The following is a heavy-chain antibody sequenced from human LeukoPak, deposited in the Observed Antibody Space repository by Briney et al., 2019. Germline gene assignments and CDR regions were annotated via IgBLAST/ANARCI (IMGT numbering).Heavy chain of an antibody. Sequence: ASVKVSCKASGYTFTSHDINWVRQATGQGLEWMGWMNPNSGNTGYAQKFQGRVTITRNTSISTAYMELSSLRSEDTAVYYCARGEPVRDDFWSGYYCWFDPWGQGTLVTVS. CDR2: MNPNSGNT. CDR3: ARGEPVRDDFWSGYYCWFDP. J-gene: IGHJ5*02. V-gene: IGHV1-8*03. CDR1: GYTFTSHD. D-gene: IGHD3-3*01.